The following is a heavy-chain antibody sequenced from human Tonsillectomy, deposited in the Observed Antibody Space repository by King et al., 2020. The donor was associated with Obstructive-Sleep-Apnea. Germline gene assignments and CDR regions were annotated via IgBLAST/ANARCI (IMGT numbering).Heavy chain of an antibody. J-gene: IGHJ4*02. Sequence: QLQESGPGLVKPSETLSLTCTVSGGSISSWCWNWIRQPPGKGLEWIGYIYYSGSTDYNPSLKRRVTISIDTSKNQFSLRLRSVTASDTAVYYCARSLGPDGNPPFESWGQGTLVTVSS. V-gene: IGHV4-59*08. CDR2: IYYSGST. CDR1: GGSISSWC. CDR3: ARSLGPDGNPPFES. D-gene: IGHD4-23*01.